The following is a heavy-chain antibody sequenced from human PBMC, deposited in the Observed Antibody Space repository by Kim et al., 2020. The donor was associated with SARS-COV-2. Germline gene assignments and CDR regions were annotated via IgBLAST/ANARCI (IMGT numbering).Heavy chain of an antibody. V-gene: IGHV4-31*03. Sequence: SETLSLTCTVSGGSISSGGYYWSWIRQHPGKGLEWLGYIYYSGSTYYNPSLKSRVTISVDTSKNQFSLKLSSVTAADTAVYYCARWNYCGGDCYSLRAFDYWGQGTLVSVSS. CDR2: IYYSGST. CDR1: GGSISSGGYY. CDR3: ARWNYCGGDCYSLRAFDY. J-gene: IGHJ4*02. D-gene: IGHD2-21*02.